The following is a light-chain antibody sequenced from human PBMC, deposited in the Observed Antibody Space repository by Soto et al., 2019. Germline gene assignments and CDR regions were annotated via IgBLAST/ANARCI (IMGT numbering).Light chain of an antibody. J-gene: IGKJ2*01. V-gene: IGKV3-15*01. CDR1: QSVSSN. Sequence: EIVMTQSPATLSVSPGERATLSCRASQSVSSNLAWYQQKPGQAPRLPIYGASTRATGIPARFSGSGSGTEFTLTISSLQSEDFAVSYCQQYNNWPYTFGQGTK. CDR2: GAS. CDR3: QQYNNWPYT.